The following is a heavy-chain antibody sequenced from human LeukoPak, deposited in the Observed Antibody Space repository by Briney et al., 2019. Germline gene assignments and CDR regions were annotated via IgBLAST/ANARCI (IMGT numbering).Heavy chain of an antibody. V-gene: IGHV3-13*01. CDR1: GFTFINYD. CDR2: IGIRGDT. Sequence: GGSLRLSCAASGFTFINYDMHWVRQVIGKGLEWVSAIGIRGDTHYSGSVKGRFTISRENAESSLYLQMNSLRAEDTAVYYCARGGIQVSGIDEFDYWGQGALVTVSS. D-gene: IGHD6-19*01. J-gene: IGHJ4*02. CDR3: ARGGIQVSGIDEFDY.